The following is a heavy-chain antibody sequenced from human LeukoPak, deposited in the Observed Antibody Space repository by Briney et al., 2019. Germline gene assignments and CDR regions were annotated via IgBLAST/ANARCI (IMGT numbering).Heavy chain of an antibody. Sequence: GGSLRLSCAASGFTFSGYWMSWVRQAPGKGLEWVANIKQDGSERYYVDSVKGRFTISRDNAKNSLYLQMNILRAEDTAVYYCARGRDDGYCSSTSCYTGWFDPWGQGTLVTVSS. D-gene: IGHD2-2*02. J-gene: IGHJ5*02. V-gene: IGHV3-7*01. CDR3: ARGRDDGYCSSTSCYTGWFDP. CDR2: IKQDGSER. CDR1: GFTFSGYW.